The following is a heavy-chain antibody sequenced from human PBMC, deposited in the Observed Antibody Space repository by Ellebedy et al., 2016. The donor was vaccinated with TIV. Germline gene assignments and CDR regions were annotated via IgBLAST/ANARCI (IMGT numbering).Heavy chain of an antibody. CDR1: GYSLTELS. V-gene: IGHV1-46*01. CDR3: ARAPPPRGDRSADAFDI. Sequence: AASVKVSCKVSGYSLTELSMHWVRQAPGQGLEWMGLINPSAGSTTYAQKLQGRVTMTRDTSTSAVYMELGSLRSEDTAVYYCARAPPPRGDRSADAFDIWGQGTMVTVSS. D-gene: IGHD7-27*01. CDR2: INPSAGST. J-gene: IGHJ3*02.